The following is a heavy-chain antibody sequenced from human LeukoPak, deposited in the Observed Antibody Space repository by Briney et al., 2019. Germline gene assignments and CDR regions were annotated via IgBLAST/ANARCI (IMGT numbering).Heavy chain of an antibody. CDR1: GFTFSSCG. J-gene: IGHJ4*02. CDR2: IKEDGSET. V-gene: IGHV3-7*05. CDR3: ARGGLGMYYFDF. D-gene: IGHD7-27*01. Sequence: PGGSLRLSCAASGFTFSSCGMSWVRQAPGKGLEWVANIKEDGSETYYVDSVRGRFTISRDNAKNSLYLQMNGLTAEDTAVYYCARGGLGMYYFDFWGQGALVTVSS.